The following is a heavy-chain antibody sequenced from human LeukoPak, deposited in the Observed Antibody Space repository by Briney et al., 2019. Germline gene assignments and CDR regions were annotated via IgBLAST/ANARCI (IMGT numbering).Heavy chain of an antibody. CDR1: GYTFTSYG. Sequence: ASVKVSCKASGYTFTSYGISWVRQAPGQGLEWMGWISAYNGNTNYAQKLQGRVTMTTDTSTSTAYMELRSLRSDDTAVYYCARTDYYDSSGLGYFDYWGQGTLVTVSS. CDR3: ARTDYYDSSGLGYFDY. V-gene: IGHV1-18*01. CDR2: ISAYNGNT. J-gene: IGHJ4*02. D-gene: IGHD3-22*01.